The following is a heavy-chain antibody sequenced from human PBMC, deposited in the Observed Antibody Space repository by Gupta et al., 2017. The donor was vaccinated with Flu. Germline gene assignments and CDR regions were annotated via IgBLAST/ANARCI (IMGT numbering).Heavy chain of an antibody. CDR1: GYTFTDYH. Sequence: QVQLVQAGAEVKKPGASVKVSCKASGYTFTDYHLHWVRQAPGQGLEWMGWINPNSGGTKYAQKSQGRVTMTRDTSISTAYMELSRLRSDDTAVYYCAREGASQWPHIDYWGQGTLVTVSS. D-gene: IGHD6-19*01. CDR2: INPNSGGT. CDR3: AREGASQWPHIDY. V-gene: IGHV1-2*02. J-gene: IGHJ4*02.